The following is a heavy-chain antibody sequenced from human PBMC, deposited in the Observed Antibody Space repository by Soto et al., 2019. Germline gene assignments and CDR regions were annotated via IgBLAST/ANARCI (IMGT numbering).Heavy chain of an antibody. Sequence: QVPLVQSGAEVKKPGASVKVSCKASGYTFTSYAMHWVRQAPGQRLEWMGWINAGNGNTKYSQKFQGRVTITRDTSASTAYMELSSLRSEDTAVYYCARDFRYLGDITGTNWFDPWGQGTLVTVSS. J-gene: IGHJ5*02. V-gene: IGHV1-3*01. CDR3: ARDFRYLGDITGTNWFDP. D-gene: IGHD1-7*01. CDR1: GYTFTSYA. CDR2: INAGNGNT.